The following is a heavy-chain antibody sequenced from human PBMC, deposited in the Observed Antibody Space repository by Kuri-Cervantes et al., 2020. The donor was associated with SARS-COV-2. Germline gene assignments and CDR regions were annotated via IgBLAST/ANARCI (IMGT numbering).Heavy chain of an antibody. D-gene: IGHD1-26*01. Sequence: SESLSLTCTVAGGSISTYYWSWIRQPPGKGLEWSGYLYYSGSTNYNPSLKSRVTISLDTSKNQFSLKLGYVTAADTAVYYCATGSYYVAYDYWGQGTLVTVSS. V-gene: IGHV4-59*01. J-gene: IGHJ4*02. CDR3: ATGSYYVAYDY. CDR1: GGSISTYY. CDR2: LYYSGST.